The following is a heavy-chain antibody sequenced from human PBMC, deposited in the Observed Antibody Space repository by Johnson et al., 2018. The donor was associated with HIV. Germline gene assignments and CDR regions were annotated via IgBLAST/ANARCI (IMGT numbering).Heavy chain of an antibody. CDR1: EFTFGDYD. Sequence: VQLVESGGGVVQPGGSLRLSCAASEFTFGDYDMAWVRVAPGKGLEWVSGINWSGASAGYADSVKGRFTISRDTAKNSLYLQMNSLRAEDTALYYCARGKLPAALRRGDAFDIWGQGTMVTVSS. D-gene: IGHD2-2*01. V-gene: IGHV3-20*04. CDR2: INWSGASA. J-gene: IGHJ3*02. CDR3: ARGKLPAALRRGDAFDI.